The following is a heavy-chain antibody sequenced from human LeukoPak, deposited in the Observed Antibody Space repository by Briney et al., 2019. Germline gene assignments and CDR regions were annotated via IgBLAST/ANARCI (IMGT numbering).Heavy chain of an antibody. CDR1: GGTSSSYA. D-gene: IGHD1-7*01. CDR2: IIPIFGTA. CDR3: ARADNWNYGGDWFDP. J-gene: IGHJ5*02. Sequence: SVKVSCKASGGTSSSYAISWVRQAPGQGLEWMGRIIPIFGTANYAQKFQGRVTITADKSTSTAYMELSSLRSEDTAVYYCARADNWNYGGDWFDPWGQGTLVTVSS. V-gene: IGHV1-69*06.